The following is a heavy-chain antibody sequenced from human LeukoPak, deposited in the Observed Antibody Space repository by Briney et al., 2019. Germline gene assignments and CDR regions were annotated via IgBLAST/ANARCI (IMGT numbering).Heavy chain of an antibody. D-gene: IGHD3-22*01. Sequence: RGSLRLSCAASGFTFTGYTMNWVRQAPGKGLEWVSAIGGSGISALYADSVTGRFTISRDNSRNTLYLHMNSLRADDTAVYFCAKRDSTGYSTSFSDYWGQGALVTVSS. CDR1: GFTFTGYT. CDR3: AKRDSTGYSTSFSDY. V-gene: IGHV3-23*01. CDR2: IGGSGISA. J-gene: IGHJ4*02.